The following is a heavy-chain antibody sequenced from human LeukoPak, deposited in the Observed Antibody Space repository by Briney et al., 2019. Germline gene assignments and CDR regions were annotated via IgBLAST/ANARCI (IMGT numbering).Heavy chain of an antibody. CDR1: GYTFTGYY. CDR2: INPNSGGT. Sequence: ASVKVSCKASGYTFTGYYMHWVRQAPGQGLEWMGWINPNSGGTNYAQKFQGRVTMTRDTSISTAYMELSRLRSDDTAVYYCARDLGRYGNSGSGWYPYYFDYWGQGTLVTVSS. J-gene: IGHJ4*02. D-gene: IGHD6-19*01. CDR3: ARDLGRYGNSGSGWYPYYFDY. V-gene: IGHV1-2*02.